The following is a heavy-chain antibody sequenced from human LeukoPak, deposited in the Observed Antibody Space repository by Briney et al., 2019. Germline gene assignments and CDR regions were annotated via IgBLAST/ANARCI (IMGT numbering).Heavy chain of an antibody. CDR1: AISFSTYA. J-gene: IGHJ4*02. V-gene: IGHV3-23*01. CDR2: IHGSGGGT. CDR3: AKGPELDNFGY. D-gene: IGHD6-13*01. Sequence: GGSLRLSCTASAISFSTYAMTWLRQAPGKGLEWVSSIHGSGGGTNYADSVKGRFTISRDNSKNTLYLQMNSLRAEDTAVYYCAKGPELDNFGYWGQGTLVTVSS.